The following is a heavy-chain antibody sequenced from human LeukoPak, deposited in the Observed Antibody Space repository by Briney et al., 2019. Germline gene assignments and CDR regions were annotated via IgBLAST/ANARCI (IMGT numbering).Heavy chain of an antibody. V-gene: IGHV3-66*01. Sequence: GGSLRLSCAASGITVSSNYMSWVRQAPGKGLEWVSVIYSGGSTYYSDSVKGRFTISRDNSKNTLYLQMNSLRAEDTAVYYCARGSRDGYGMFDPWGQGTLVTVSS. D-gene: IGHD5-24*01. J-gene: IGHJ5*02. CDR3: ARGSRDGYGMFDP. CDR2: IYSGGST. CDR1: GITVSSNY.